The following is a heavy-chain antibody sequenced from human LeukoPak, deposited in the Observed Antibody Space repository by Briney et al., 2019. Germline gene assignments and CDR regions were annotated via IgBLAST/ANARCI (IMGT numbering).Heavy chain of an antibody. CDR1: GFTFSIFG. Sequence: GGSLRPSCATSGFTFSIFGMHWVRQAPGKGLEWVATISFDGSNRYYVDSVKGRFTISRDNSKDTLYLHMNGLRAEDTAVYYCAKGLNGYGSGSYSHLDAFDIWGQGTMVTVSS. CDR2: ISFDGSNR. J-gene: IGHJ3*02. V-gene: IGHV3-33*06. CDR3: AKGLNGYGSGSYSHLDAFDI. D-gene: IGHD3-10*01.